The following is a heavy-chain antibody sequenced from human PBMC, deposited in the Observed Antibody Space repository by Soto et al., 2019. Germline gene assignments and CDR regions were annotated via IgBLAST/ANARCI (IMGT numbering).Heavy chain of an antibody. Sequence: PGGSLRLSCAASGFTVSSIYMSWVRQAPGKGLEWVSVINSGGSTDYADSVKGRFTISRYNSKNTLYLQMNSLTAEDTAVYYCASLPYDDLWSGPYGMDVWGQGATVTVSS. V-gene: IGHV3-53*01. D-gene: IGHD3-3*01. CDR2: INSGGST. CDR3: ASLPYDDLWSGPYGMDV. CDR1: GFTVSSIY. J-gene: IGHJ6*02.